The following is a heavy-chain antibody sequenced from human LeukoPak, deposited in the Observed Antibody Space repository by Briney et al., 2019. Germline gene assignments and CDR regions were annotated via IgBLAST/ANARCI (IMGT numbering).Heavy chain of an antibody. CDR2: IYYSGST. CDR1: GGSFSGYY. J-gene: IGHJ3*02. V-gene: IGHV4-59*01. CDR3: ARDQWKLGNAFDI. Sequence: SETLSLTCAVYGGSFSGYYWSWIRQPPGKGLEWTGYIYYSGSTNYNPSLKSRVTISLDTSKNQFSLKLTSVTAADTAIYYCARDQWKLGNAFDIWAHGTMVTVSS. D-gene: IGHD6-19*01.